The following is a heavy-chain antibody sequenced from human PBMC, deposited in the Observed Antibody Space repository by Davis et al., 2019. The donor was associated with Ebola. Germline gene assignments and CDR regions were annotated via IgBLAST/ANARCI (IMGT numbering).Heavy chain of an antibody. CDR2: INHSEST. V-gene: IGHV4-34*01. CDR1: GGSFSGYY. Sequence: PSETLSLTCGVYGGSFSGYYWSWIRQPPGKGLEWIGEINHSESTNYNPSLMSRVTISVDTSRTQFSLKLSSVTAADTAVYYCVRGGSYRPYYFDYWGQGTLVTVSS. D-gene: IGHD3-16*02. CDR3: VRGGSYRPYYFDY. J-gene: IGHJ4*02.